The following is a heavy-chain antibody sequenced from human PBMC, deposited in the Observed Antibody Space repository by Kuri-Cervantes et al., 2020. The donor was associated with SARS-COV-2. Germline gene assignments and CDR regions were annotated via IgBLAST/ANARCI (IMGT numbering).Heavy chain of an antibody. J-gene: IGHJ4*01. CDR1: GASITHHY. V-gene: IGHV4-59*11. CDR2: VHNSGST. Sequence: SETLSLTCTVSGASITHHYWSWMRQPPGKGLEWIGYVHNSGSTSFSPSLRSRVTMSIDTSMSQLSLKLYSVTAADTAIYYCAGASFGLVGACDYWGHGTLVTVSS. D-gene: IGHD3/OR15-3a*01. CDR3: AGASFGLVGACDY.